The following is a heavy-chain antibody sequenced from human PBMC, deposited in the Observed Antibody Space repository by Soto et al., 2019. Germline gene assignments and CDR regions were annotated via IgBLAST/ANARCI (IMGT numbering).Heavy chain of an antibody. CDR3: ARERRRPYYDILTGYYPFDY. J-gene: IGHJ4*02. V-gene: IGHV1-18*01. D-gene: IGHD3-9*01. CDR2: ISPYNGNT. Sequence: ASVKVSCKASGYTFTTYDISWVRQAPGQGLEWMGWISPYNGNTNYAQNLQGRVTMTTDTSTNTAYMELRSLRSDDTAVYYCARERRRPYYDILTGYYPFDYWGKGTLVTVSS. CDR1: GYTFTTYD.